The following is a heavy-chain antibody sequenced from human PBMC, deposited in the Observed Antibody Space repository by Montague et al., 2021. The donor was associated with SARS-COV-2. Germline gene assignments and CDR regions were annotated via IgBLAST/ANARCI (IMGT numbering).Heavy chain of an antibody. D-gene: IGHD3-16*02. CDR1: GDSISSSSYY. Sequence: SETLSLTCTVSGDSISSSSYYWGWIRQPPGKGLEWIGSIYYSGSTYYNPSLKSRVTISVDTSKNQFSLKLSSVTAADTAVYYCAKVGGQQLGGLSGMDVWGQGTPVTVSS. CDR2: IYYSGST. V-gene: IGHV4-39*07. CDR3: AKVGGQQLGGLSGMDV. J-gene: IGHJ6*02.